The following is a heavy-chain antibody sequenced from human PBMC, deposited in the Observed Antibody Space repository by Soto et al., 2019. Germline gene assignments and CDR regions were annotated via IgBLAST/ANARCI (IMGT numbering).Heavy chain of an antibody. CDR3: ARERRYCSGGSCPLPSY. V-gene: IGHV4-30-4*01. J-gene: IGHJ4*02. D-gene: IGHD2-15*01. CDR1: GGSISSGDYY. CDR2: IYYSGST. Sequence: SETLSLTCTVSGGSISSGDYYWSWIRQPPGKGLEWIGYIYYSGSTYYNPSLKSRVTISVDTSKNQFSLKLSSVTAADTAVYYCARERRYCSGGSCPLPSYWGQRTLVTVSS.